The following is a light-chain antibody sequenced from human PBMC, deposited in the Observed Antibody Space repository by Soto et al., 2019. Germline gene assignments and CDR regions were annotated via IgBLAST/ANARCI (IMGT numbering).Light chain of an antibody. CDR2: LGS. Sequence: DIVMTQSPLSLPVSPGEPASISCRSSPSLLHSNGYNYLDWYLQKPGQSPQLLIYLGSNRASGVPDRFSGSGSGTDFTLKISRVEAEDVGVYYCMQALQTPPTFGQGTKVEIK. CDR3: MQALQTPPT. V-gene: IGKV2-28*01. CDR1: PSLLHSNGYNY. J-gene: IGKJ1*01.